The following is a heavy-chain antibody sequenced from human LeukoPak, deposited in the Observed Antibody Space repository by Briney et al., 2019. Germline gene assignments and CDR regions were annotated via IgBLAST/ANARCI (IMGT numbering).Heavy chain of an antibody. J-gene: IGHJ4*02. CDR3: ARLSEWSVYSGYDSQFDY. CDR1: GASISDYH. V-gene: IGHV4-4*07. D-gene: IGHD5-12*01. CDR2: IYTSGSA. Sequence: SETLSLTCSVSGASISDYHWTWIRQPAGKGLEWIGRIYTSGSANYSPSLKSRVTMSVDTSKNQFSLRLSSVTAADTAVYYCARLSEWSVYSGYDSQFDYWGQGTLVTVSS.